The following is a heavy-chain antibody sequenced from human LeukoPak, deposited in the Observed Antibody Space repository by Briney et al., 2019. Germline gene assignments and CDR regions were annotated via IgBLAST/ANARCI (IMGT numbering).Heavy chain of an antibody. CDR2: ISSSSSYI. J-gene: IGHJ4*02. V-gene: IGHV3-21*01. CDR3: ARDRRSTMIEGPGY. CDR1: GFTFSSYS. Sequence: GGSLRLSCAASGFTFSSYSMNWVRQAPGKGLEWVSSISSSSSYIYYADSVKGRFTISRDNAKNSLYLKMNSLRAEDTAVYYCARDRRSTMIEGPGYWGQGTLVTVSS. D-gene: IGHD3-22*01.